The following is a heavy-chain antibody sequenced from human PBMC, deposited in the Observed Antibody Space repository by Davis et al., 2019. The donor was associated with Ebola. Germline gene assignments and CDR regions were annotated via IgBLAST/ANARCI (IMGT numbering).Heavy chain of an antibody. CDR1: GYTFTRYW. CDR2: IYPGDSDT. V-gene: IGHV5-51*01. J-gene: IGHJ4*02. Sequence: GESLKISCKASGYTFTRYWIVWVRQMPGKGLEWMGIIYPGDSDTRYSPSFLGQVIFSVDKSISTAYLQWSSLKASDTATYYCARAPYYYDVSGFYVDYWGQGTLVTVSS. CDR3: ARAPYYYDVSGFYVDY. D-gene: IGHD3-22*01.